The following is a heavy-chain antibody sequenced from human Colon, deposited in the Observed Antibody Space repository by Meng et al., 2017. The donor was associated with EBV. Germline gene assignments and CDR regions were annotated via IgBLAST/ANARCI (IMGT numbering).Heavy chain of an antibody. CDR3: ARGGNFDP. Sequence: LVQSWSELKKPGASLKVSCKASGYTFSTYTINWVRQAHGRGLEWMGWISTNTGTPTYTQGFTGRFVFSLDTSVSTAYLQISSLKAEDTAVYYCARGGNFDPWGQGTLVTVSS. CDR1: GYTFSTYT. V-gene: IGHV7-4-1*02. J-gene: IGHJ5*02. CDR2: ISTNTGTP. D-gene: IGHD2/OR15-2a*01.